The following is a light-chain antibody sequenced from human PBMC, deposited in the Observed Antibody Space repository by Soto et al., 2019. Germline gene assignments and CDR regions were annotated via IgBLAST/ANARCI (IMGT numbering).Light chain of an antibody. J-gene: IGKJ2*01. V-gene: IGKV3-20*01. CDR2: GAS. CDR1: QTVRDGY. CDR3: QQYGVSMFT. Sequence: DIVLTQSPGTLSLSPGERATLSCRASQTVRDGYLAWYQQKPGQAPRLFIYGASARATGIPDRFSGSGSGTDCTLTISGLEPEDFAGYYCQQYGVSMFTFGQGAKLEIK.